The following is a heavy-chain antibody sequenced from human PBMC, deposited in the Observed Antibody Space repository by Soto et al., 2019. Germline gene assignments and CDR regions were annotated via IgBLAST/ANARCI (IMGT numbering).Heavy chain of an antibody. J-gene: IGHJ4*02. Sequence: EVQLVESGGGLVQPGGSLRLSCAASGVTVSSNYMSWVRQAPGKGLEWVSVIYSGGSTYYADSVKARFTISRDNSKNTLYLQTNSLRAEDTPVYYCARHGYNFGGGYFDDWGQGTMVTVYS. D-gene: IGHD5-18*01. CDR1: GVTVSSNY. V-gene: IGHV3-66*04. CDR2: IYSGGST. CDR3: ARHGYNFGGGYFDD.